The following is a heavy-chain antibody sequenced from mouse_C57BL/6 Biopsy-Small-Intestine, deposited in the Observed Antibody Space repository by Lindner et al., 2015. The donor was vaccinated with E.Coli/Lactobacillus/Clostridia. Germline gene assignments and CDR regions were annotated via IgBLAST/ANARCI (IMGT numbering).Heavy chain of an antibody. J-gene: IGHJ4*01. CDR3: ARGNWKPYNWFDP. CDR1: GYTFTSYD. V-gene: IGHV1-4*01. Sequence: SVKVSCKTSGYTFTSYDIHWVRQATGQGVEWMGWMNPISGYTGYTEKFQGRLTLTRNTSITTAYMELSSLRSEDTAVYYCARGNWKPYNWFDPWGQGTQVTVSS. D-gene: IGHD4-1*01. CDR2: MNPISGYT.